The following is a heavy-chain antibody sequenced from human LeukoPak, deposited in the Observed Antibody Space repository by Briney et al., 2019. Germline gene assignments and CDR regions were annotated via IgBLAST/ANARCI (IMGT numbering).Heavy chain of an antibody. CDR2: ISSNSSTI. Sequence: GGSLRLSCAASGFTFSSYSMNWVRQAPGKGLEWVSYISSNSSTIYYADSVKGRFTISRDNAKNSLYLQMNSLRAEDTAVYYCAREGMSSSWYVVYYYYYMDVWGKGTTVTVSS. CDR3: AREGMSSSWYVVYYYYYMDV. CDR1: GFTFSSYS. D-gene: IGHD6-13*01. V-gene: IGHV3-48*01. J-gene: IGHJ6*03.